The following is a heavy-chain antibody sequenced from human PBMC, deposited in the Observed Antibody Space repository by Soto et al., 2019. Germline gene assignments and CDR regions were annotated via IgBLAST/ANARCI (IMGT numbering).Heavy chain of an antibody. CDR2: IIPILRMA. CDR1: GGTFTSYT. CDR3: AMLGGWSGGSSGMDV. D-gene: IGHD6-19*01. Sequence: QVQLVQSGAEVKMPGSSVKVSCTASGGTFTSYTFSWVRQVPGQGLEWMGRIIPILRMADFAQKFQGRVTINADESTSTVYMKLSSLRSEDTAVYYCAMLGGWSGGSSGMDVWGQGTTVTVSS. J-gene: IGHJ6*02. V-gene: IGHV1-69*02.